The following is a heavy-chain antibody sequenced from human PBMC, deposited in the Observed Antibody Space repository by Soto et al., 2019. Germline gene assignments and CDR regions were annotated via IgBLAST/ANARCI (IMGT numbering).Heavy chain of an antibody. J-gene: IGHJ6*02. CDR3: ARDHGGSTWFVGVYYFFGMDV. D-gene: IGHD6-13*01. CDR1: GFIFSDYT. V-gene: IGHV3-48*02. CDR2: ISSSGGAI. Sequence: EVQLVESGGDLVQPGGSLRLSCAASGFIFSDYTMTWVRQAPGRGLEFVSHISSSGGAIFYAESVKGRFTVSRDNAKNSLYLQMNSLRDEDTAMYFCARDHGGSTWFVGVYYFFGMDVWGQGTAVTVSS.